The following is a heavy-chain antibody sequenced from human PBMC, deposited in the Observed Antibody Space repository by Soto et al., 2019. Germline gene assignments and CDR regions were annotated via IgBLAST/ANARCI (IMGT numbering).Heavy chain of an antibody. J-gene: IGHJ4*02. CDR3: ARDGPCSGGSCYYFDY. Sequence: QVQLVQSGAEVKKPGASVKVSCKASGYTFTSYYMHWVRQAPGQGLEWMGIINPSGGSTSYAQKFQGRVTMTRDTSTSKVYMELSSLRSEDTAVYYCARDGPCSGGSCYYFDYWGQGTLVTVSS. D-gene: IGHD2-15*01. CDR1: GYTFTSYY. V-gene: IGHV1-46*01. CDR2: INPSGGST.